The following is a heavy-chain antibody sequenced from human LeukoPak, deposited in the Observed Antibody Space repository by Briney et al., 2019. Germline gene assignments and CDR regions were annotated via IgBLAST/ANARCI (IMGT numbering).Heavy chain of an antibody. D-gene: IGHD4-23*01. V-gene: IGHV3-23*01. CDR2: IGDSGSAG. CDR3: SRIKYGGNSGYHFDY. CDR1: GFNFNYFA. Sequence: GGSLRLSCFASGFNFNYFAMSWVRQAPGKRLEWVSTIGDSGSAGSYADSVRGRFTISRDNSKDMVYLQMSSLRADASAVYYCSRIKYGGNSGYHFDYWGQGTLVTVSS. J-gene: IGHJ4*02.